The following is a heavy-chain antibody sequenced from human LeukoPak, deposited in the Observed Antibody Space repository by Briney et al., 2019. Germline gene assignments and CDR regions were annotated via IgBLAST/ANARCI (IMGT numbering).Heavy chain of an antibody. CDR2: IYHSGST. Sequence: SGTLSLTCTVSADSISSSNWWGWVRQPPGKGLEWIGEIYHSGSTNYNPSLKSRVTISVDTSKNQFSLKLSSVTAADTAVYYCARVGSGSDLDYWGQGTLVTVSS. V-gene: IGHV4-4*02. J-gene: IGHJ4*02. CDR1: ADSISSSNW. D-gene: IGHD6-19*01. CDR3: ARVGSGSDLDY.